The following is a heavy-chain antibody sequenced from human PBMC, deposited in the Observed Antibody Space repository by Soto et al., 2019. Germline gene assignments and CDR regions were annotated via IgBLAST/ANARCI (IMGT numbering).Heavy chain of an antibody. CDR2: IWYDGSNK. Sequence: QVQLVESGGGVVQPGRSLRLSCAASGFTFSSYGMHWVRQAPGKGLEWVAVIWYDGSNKYYADSVKGRFTISRDNSKNTLYLQMTSLRAEDTAVYYCARSAAAGTYVDYWGQGTLVTVSS. CDR1: GFTFSSYG. V-gene: IGHV3-33*01. J-gene: IGHJ4*02. CDR3: ARSAAAGTYVDY. D-gene: IGHD6-13*01.